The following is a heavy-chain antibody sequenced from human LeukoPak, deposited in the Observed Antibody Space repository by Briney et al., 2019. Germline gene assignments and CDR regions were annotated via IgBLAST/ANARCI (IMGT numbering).Heavy chain of an antibody. CDR1: GFTFSGSA. CDR2: IRSKANSYAT. Sequence: GGSLRLSCAASGFTFSGSAMHWVRQASGKGLEWVGRIRSKANSYATAYAASVKGRFTISRDNSKNTLYLQMNSLRAEDTAVYYCAKDDVPSNWGALGLYDYWGQGTLVTVSS. J-gene: IGHJ4*02. CDR3: AKDDVPSNWGALGLYDY. D-gene: IGHD7-27*01. V-gene: IGHV3-73*01.